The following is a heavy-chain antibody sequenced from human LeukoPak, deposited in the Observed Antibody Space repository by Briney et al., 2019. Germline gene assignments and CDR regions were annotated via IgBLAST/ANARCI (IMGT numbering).Heavy chain of an antibody. CDR1: GGSISSSSYY. J-gene: IGHJ5*02. V-gene: IGHV4-39*01. D-gene: IGHD2-15*01. CDR2: IYYSGST. CDR3: ASRYCSGGSCYPVSGRYNWFDP. Sequence: PSETLSLTCTVSGGSISSSSYYWGWIRQPPGKGLEWIGSIYYSGSTSYNPSLKSRVTISVDTSKNQFSLKLSSVTAADTAVYYCASRYCSGGSCYPVSGRYNWFDPWGQGTLVTVSS.